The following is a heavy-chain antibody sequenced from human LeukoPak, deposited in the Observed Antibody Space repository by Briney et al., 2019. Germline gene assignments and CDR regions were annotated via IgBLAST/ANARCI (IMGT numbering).Heavy chain of an antibody. D-gene: IGHD5-24*01. CDR1: GYTFINYN. V-gene: IGHV1-46*01. Sequence: GASVKVSCKASGYTFINYNIHWLRQAPGQGLEWMGIVNPSGDSTNYAQNFQGRVTMTGDTSTSTVYMELSSLRSEDTAVYYCARVRDGYNDAYDIWGQGTMVTVTS. CDR3: ARVRDGYNDAYDI. J-gene: IGHJ3*02. CDR2: VNPSGDST.